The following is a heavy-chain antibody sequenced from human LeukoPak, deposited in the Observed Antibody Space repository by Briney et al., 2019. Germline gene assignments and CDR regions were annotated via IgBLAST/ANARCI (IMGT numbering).Heavy chain of an antibody. J-gene: IGHJ1*01. CDR3: AKDEAQYFQH. V-gene: IGHV3-30*02. Sequence: GGSLTLSCAASGFTFSNYYMHWVRQAPGKGLEWVAFIRNDDGSNKYYADYVKGRFTIYTSNSKNTVHLQMHSLRVEDTAAYYCAKDEAQYFQHWGQGTLVTVSA. CDR2: IRNDDGSNK. CDR1: GFTFSNYY.